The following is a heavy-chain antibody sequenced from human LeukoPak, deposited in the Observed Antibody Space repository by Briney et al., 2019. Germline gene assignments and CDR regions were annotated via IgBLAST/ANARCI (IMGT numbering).Heavy chain of an antibody. Sequence: PSETLSLTCTVSGDSISSYYWRWIRQPPGQGLEWIGHIYYSGSTNSNPSLKSLVTISVDTSKNQFSLKLRSVTAADTAVYYCARQGLGPNYYIDYWGQGTLVTVSS. J-gene: IGHJ4*02. CDR3: ARQGLGPNYYIDY. V-gene: IGHV4-59*08. CDR2: IYYSGST. CDR1: GDSISSYY. D-gene: IGHD1-26*01.